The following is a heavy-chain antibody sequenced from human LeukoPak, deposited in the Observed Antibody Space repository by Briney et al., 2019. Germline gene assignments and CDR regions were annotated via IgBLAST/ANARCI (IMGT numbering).Heavy chain of an antibody. Sequence: GESLKISCKGSGYSFTSYWIGWVRQMPGKGLEWMGIIYPGDSDTRYSPSFQGQVTISADKSISTAYLQWSSLKASDTAMYYCARLSRVILTFVKRYYFDYWGQGTLVTVSS. CDR1: GYSFTSYW. CDR3: ARLSRVILTFVKRYYFDY. D-gene: IGHD3-9*01. CDR2: IYPGDSDT. V-gene: IGHV5-51*01. J-gene: IGHJ4*02.